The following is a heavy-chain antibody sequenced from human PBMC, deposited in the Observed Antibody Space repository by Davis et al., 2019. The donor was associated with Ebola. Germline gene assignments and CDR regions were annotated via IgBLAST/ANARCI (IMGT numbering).Heavy chain of an antibody. Sequence: AGSLRLSCAASGFTFSSYSMNWVRQAPGKGLEWVSSISSSSSYIYYADSVKGRFTISRDNAKNSLYLQMNSLRAEDTAVYYCARELAVAYFDYWGQGTLVTVSS. CDR2: ISSSSSYI. CDR3: ARELAVAYFDY. CDR1: GFTFSSYS. V-gene: IGHV3-21*01. D-gene: IGHD6-19*01. J-gene: IGHJ4*02.